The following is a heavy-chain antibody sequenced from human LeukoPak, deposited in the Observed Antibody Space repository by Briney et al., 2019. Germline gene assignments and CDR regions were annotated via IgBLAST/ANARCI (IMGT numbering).Heavy chain of an antibody. Sequence: GGSLRLSWAASGLTFSSYWMHWVRQAPGKGLVWVSRINSDGSSTSYADSVKGRFTISRDNSKNTLYVHMNSLRDEDTAVYYCAKAAIPLKFYYYMDVWGKGMTVTTSS. CDR3: AKAAIPLKFYYYMDV. CDR1: GLTFSSYW. J-gene: IGHJ6*03. CDR2: INSDGSST. V-gene: IGHV3-74*01.